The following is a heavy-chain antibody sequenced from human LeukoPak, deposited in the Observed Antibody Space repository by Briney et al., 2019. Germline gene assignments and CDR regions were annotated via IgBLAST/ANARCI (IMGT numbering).Heavy chain of an antibody. V-gene: IGHV4-34*01. D-gene: IGHD5-18*01. CDR2: MNDSGST. Sequence: SETLSLTCDVYRGSFSGYFWSWIRQTPGKGLEWLGEMNDSGSTNYNPSLKSRVTISVAVSKNQYSLRLTSVTAADTAVYYCARGIEGGYSYGTYAYWGQGTLVTVSS. CDR1: RGSFSGYF. J-gene: IGHJ4*02. CDR3: ARGIEGGYSYGTYAY.